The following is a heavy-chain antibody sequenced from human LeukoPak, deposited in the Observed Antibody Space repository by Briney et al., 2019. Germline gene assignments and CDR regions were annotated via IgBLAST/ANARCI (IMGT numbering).Heavy chain of an antibody. CDR2: IWYDGSNK. J-gene: IGHJ4*02. Sequence: PGGSLRLSCAASGFTFSSYGMHWVRQAPGKGLEWVAVIWYDGSNKYYADSVKGRFTISRDNSKNTLYLQMNSLRAEDTAVYYCARGLGELYFDYWGQGTLVTVSS. V-gene: IGHV3-33*01. CDR1: GFTFSSYG. D-gene: IGHD3-10*01. CDR3: ARGLGELYFDY.